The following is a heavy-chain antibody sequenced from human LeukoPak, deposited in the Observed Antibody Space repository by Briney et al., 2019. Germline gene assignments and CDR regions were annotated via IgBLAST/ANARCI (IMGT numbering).Heavy chain of an antibody. V-gene: IGHV1-8*01. CDR1: GYTFTSYD. Sequence: GASVKVSCKAPGYTFTSYDINWVRQATGQGLEWMGWMNPNSGNTGYAQKFQGRVTMTRNTSISTAYMELSSLRSEDTAVYYCARGLQYLHVLRFLEWLSYPGYYFDYWGQGTLVTVSS. J-gene: IGHJ4*02. CDR2: MNPNSGNT. D-gene: IGHD3-3*01. CDR3: ARGLQYLHVLRFLEWLSYPGYYFDY.